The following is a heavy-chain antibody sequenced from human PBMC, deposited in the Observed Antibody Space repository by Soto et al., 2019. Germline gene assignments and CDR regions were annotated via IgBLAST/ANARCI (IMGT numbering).Heavy chain of an antibody. D-gene: IGHD4-17*01. CDR3: ARLLAYDYGDYG. V-gene: IGHV1-2*02. CDR1: GYTFTGYY. CDR2: INPNSGVT. Sequence: ASVKVSCKASGYTFTGYYMHWVRQAPGQGLEWMGWINPNSGVTNYAQKFQGRVTMTRDTSISSAYMELSRLRSDDTAVYYCARLLAYDYGDYGWGQGTLVTVS. J-gene: IGHJ4*02.